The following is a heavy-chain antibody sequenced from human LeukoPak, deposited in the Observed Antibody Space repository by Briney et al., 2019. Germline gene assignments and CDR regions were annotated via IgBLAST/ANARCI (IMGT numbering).Heavy chain of an antibody. CDR1: GGTFSSYA. V-gene: IGHV1-69*05. Sequence: SVKVSCKATGGTFSSYAISWVRQAPGQGLEWMGGIIPIFGTANYAQKFQGRVTITTDESTSTAYMELSSLRSEDTAVYYCARKMEGANSNLHFDYWGQGTLVTVSS. D-gene: IGHD5-24*01. CDR3: ARKMEGANSNLHFDY. J-gene: IGHJ4*02. CDR2: IIPIFGTA.